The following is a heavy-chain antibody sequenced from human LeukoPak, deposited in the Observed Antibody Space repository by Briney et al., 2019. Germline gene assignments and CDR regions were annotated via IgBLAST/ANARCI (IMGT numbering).Heavy chain of an antibody. CDR3: ARKSSGYCAVFET. D-gene: IGHD3-22*01. CDR1: EFTVSSSY. V-gene: IGHV3-66*01. J-gene: IGHJ4*02. Sequence: GGSLRLSCAASEFTVSSSYMSWIRQAPGKGLEWVSVIYSGGSTYYADSVKGRFTISRDNSKNTLYLQMNSLRAEDTAVYYCARKSSGYCAVFETWGQGTLVTVSS. CDR2: IYSGGST.